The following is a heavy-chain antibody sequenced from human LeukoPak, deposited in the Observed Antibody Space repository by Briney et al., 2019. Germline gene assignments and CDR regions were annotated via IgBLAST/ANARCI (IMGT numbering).Heavy chain of an antibody. CDR1: GFTFSSYG. V-gene: IGHV3-30*18. CDR3: AKDRGYSYGPLWFDP. Sequence: GGSLRLSCAASGFTFSSYGMHWVRRAPGKGLEWVAVISYDGSNKYYADSVKGRFTISRDNSKNTLYLQMNSLRAEDTAVYYCAKDRGYSYGPLWFDPWGQGTLVTVSS. J-gene: IGHJ5*02. D-gene: IGHD5-18*01. CDR2: ISYDGSNK.